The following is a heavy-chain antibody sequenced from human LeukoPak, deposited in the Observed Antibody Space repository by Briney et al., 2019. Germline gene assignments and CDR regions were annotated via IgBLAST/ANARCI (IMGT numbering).Heavy chain of an antibody. CDR2: INPNSGGT. V-gene: IGHV1-2*02. D-gene: IGHD6-19*01. CDR1: GYTFTGYY. J-gene: IGHJ6*03. Sequence: ASVKVSCKASGYTFTGYYMHWVRQAPGQGLEWMGWINPNSGGTNYAQKFQGRVTMTRDTSISTAYMELSRLRSDDTAVYYCARAGVAGRRYYYYMDVWGKGTTVTVSS. CDR3: ARAGVAGRRYYYYMDV.